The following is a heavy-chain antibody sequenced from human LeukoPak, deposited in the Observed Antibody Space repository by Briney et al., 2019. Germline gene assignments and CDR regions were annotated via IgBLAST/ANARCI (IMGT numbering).Heavy chain of an antibody. D-gene: IGHD5-12*01. V-gene: IGHV4-61*02. CDR3: ARDLGYDGFDWAP. CDR1: GGSFSSGDYS. Sequence: PSETLSLTCTVSGGSFSSGDYSWNWIRQPAGQGLEWIGRLFSSGTTNYNPSLKSRVTISGDTSNNQFSLKLTSVTAADTAVYYCARDLGYDGFDWAPWGQGTLVTVSS. CDR2: LFSSGTT. J-gene: IGHJ5*02.